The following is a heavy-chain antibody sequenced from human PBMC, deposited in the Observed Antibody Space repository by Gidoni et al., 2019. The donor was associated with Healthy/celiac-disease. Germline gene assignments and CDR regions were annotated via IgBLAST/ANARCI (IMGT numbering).Heavy chain of an antibody. V-gene: IGHV3-73*02. D-gene: IGHD3-3*01. CDR1: GFTFSGSA. Sequence: EVQLVESGGGLVQPGGSLKLSCAASGFTFSGSAMHGVRQASGKGLEWVGRIRSKANSYATAYAASVKGRFTIYRDDSKNTAYLQMNSLKTEDTAVYYCTSYDFWSGYHRSGGMDVWGQGTTVTVSS. CDR3: TSYDFWSGYHRSGGMDV. CDR2: IRSKANSYAT. J-gene: IGHJ6*02.